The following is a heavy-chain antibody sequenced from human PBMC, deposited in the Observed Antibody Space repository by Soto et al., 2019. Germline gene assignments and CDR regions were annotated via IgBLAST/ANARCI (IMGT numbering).Heavy chain of an antibody. J-gene: IGHJ5*02. CDR3: ARNQRRNGKDWIDP. CDR1: GYTFTSYD. Sequence: ASVKVSCKASGYTFTSYDINWVRQATGQGLEWMGWMTPNSGNTGYAQKFQGRVTMTRDTSISTAYMELSSLRSEDTAVYYCARNQRRNGKDWIDPWGQGTLVTVSS. V-gene: IGHV1-8*01. CDR2: MTPNSGNT.